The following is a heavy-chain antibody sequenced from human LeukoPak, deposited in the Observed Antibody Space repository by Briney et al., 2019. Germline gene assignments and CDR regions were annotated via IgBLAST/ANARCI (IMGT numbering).Heavy chain of an antibody. CDR2: IIPILGIA. J-gene: IGHJ4*02. Sequence: GASVKVSCKASGGTFSSYAISWVRQAPGQGLEWMGRIIPILGIANYAQKFQGRVTITADKSTSTAYMELRSLRSDDTAVYYCARDSGGYSYGGDYWGQGTLVTVSS. CDR1: GGTFSSYA. CDR3: ARDSGGYSYGGDY. D-gene: IGHD5-18*01. V-gene: IGHV1-69*04.